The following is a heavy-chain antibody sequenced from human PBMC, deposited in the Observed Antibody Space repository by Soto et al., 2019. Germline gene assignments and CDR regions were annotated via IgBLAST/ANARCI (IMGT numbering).Heavy chain of an antibody. V-gene: IGHV1-69*01. CDR2: IIPIFGTA. CDR3: ARAYDGSGSYHWCDP. Sequence: QVQLVQSGAEVKKPGSSVKVSCKASGGTFSSYAISWVRQAPGQGLDWMGGIIPIFGTANYAQKFQGRVTITADESTSTAYIELSSLRSEDTAVYYCARAYDGSGSYHWCDPWGQGTMVTVSS. J-gene: IGHJ5*02. D-gene: IGHD3-10*01. CDR1: GGTFSSYA.